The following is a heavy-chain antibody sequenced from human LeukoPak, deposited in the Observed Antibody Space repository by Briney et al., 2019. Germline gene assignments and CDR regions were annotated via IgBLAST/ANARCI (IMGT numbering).Heavy chain of an antibody. CDR3: ARDMVVVISATYYYYGMDV. CDR1: GFTFSDYY. J-gene: IGHJ6*02. D-gene: IGHD3-22*01. CDR2: ISSSGSTI. Sequence: GGSLRLSCAASGFTFSDYYMSWIRQAPGKGLEWVSNISSSGSTIYYADSVKGRFTISRDNAKNSLYLQMNSLRAEDTAVYYCARDMVVVISATYYYYGMDVWGQGTTVTVSS. V-gene: IGHV3-11*01.